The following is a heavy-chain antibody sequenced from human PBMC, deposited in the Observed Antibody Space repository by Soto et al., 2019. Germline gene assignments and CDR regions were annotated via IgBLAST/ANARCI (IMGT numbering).Heavy chain of an antibody. CDR1: GGSISTYY. CDR3: ARRRRGLYSSLDY. J-gene: IGHJ4*02. CDR2: IYYSGST. V-gene: IGHV4-59*01. Sequence: SETLSLTCTVSGGSISTYYWSWIRQPPGKGLEWIGNIYYSGSTNYNPSLKSRVTISVDTSKNQFSLKLTSVTAADTAVYYCARRRRGLYSSLDYWGQGTLVTVSS. D-gene: IGHD2-21*01.